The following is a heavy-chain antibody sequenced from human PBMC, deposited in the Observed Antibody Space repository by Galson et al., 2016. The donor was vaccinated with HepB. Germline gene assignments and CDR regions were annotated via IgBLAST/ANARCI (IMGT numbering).Heavy chain of an antibody. J-gene: IGHJ6*02. CDR3: ARDRGLLHYYYGMDV. CDR1: GFTFRSYW. CDR2: ISGDGGST. D-gene: IGHD4-17*01. V-gene: IGHV3-23*01. Sequence: SLRLSCAASGFTFRSYWMSWVRQAPGKGLEWVSAISGDGGSTYYAGSVQGRFTSSRDRSTNTTYLQMNSLRADDTAVYFCARDRGLLHYYYGMDVWGQGTTVTVS.